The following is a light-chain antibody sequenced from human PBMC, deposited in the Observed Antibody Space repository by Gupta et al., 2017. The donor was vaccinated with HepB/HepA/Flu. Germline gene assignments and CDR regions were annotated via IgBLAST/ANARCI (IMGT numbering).Light chain of an antibody. V-gene: IGLV2-14*01. CDR3: SSSKSSSISVV. Sequence: QSALTQPASVSGSPGPSIPIPCPGTSSDVGGYNYVSWYQQHPGKAPKLMCEDVSNRPSGVSNRFAGYKAGNTASPNTSGLQAEEEADDYCSSSKSSSISVVFGGGTKLTVL. CDR2: DVS. J-gene: IGLJ2*01. CDR1: SSDVGGYNY.